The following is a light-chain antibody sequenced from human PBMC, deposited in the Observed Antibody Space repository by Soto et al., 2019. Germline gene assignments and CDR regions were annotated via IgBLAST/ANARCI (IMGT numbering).Light chain of an antibody. CDR3: QQYESLPLP. J-gene: IGKJ5*01. V-gene: IGKV1-33*01. Sequence: DIQMTQSPSSLSASVGDRVTITCQASQDISNYSNWYQQKPGKAPKLLIYDASNLETGVPSRFSGSGSGTDFTFTISSLQPEDIATYYCQQYESLPLPFGQGTRLEIK. CDR1: QDISNY. CDR2: DAS.